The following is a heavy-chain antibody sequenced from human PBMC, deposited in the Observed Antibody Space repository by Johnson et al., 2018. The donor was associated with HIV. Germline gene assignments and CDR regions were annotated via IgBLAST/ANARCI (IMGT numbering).Heavy chain of an antibody. CDR3: ARAPEVRGIDAFDI. CDR2: ISYDGSNK. V-gene: IGHV3-30*03. Sequence: QVQLVESGGGVVQPGRSLRLSCAASGFTFNTYGMHWVRQAPGKGLEWVAVISYDGSNKYYADSVKGRFSISRDNSKSTLYLQMTSLRAEDTAVYYCARAPEVRGIDAFDIWGQGTMVTVS. D-gene: IGHD3-10*01. J-gene: IGHJ3*02. CDR1: GFTFNTYG.